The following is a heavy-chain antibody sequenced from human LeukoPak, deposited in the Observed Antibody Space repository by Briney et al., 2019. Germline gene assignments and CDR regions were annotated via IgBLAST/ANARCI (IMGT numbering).Heavy chain of an antibody. Sequence: GGSLRLSCAASGFAFSSYAMSWVRQAPGKGLEWVSAISGSGGSTYYADSVGGRFTISRDNSKNTLYLQMNSLRAEDTAVYYCAKDFAVTGYDILTGYYEGEGYFDYWGQGTLVTVSS. J-gene: IGHJ4*02. CDR2: ISGSGGST. CDR1: GFAFSSYA. V-gene: IGHV3-23*01. D-gene: IGHD3-9*01. CDR3: AKDFAVTGYDILTGYYEGEGYFDY.